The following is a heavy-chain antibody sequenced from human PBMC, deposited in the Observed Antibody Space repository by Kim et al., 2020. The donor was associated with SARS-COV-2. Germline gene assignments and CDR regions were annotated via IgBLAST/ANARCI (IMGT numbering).Heavy chain of an antibody. V-gene: IGHV4-34*01. D-gene: IGHD3-3*01. CDR3: ARGVTRITIFGVVITPDYYYYYMDV. CDR1: GGSFSGYY. Sequence: SETLSLTCAVYGGSFSGYYWSWIRQPPGKGLEWIGEINHSGSTNYNPSLKSRVTISVDTSKNQFSLKLSSVTAADTAVYYCARGVTRITIFGVVITPDYYYYYMDVWGKGTMVTVSS. CDR2: INHSGST. J-gene: IGHJ6*03.